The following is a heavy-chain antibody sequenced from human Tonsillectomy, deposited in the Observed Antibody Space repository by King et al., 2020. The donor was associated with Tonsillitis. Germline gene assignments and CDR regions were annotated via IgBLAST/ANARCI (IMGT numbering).Heavy chain of an antibody. V-gene: IGHV4-38-2*01. D-gene: IGHD1-26*01. CDR3: ARRSGTYYRDAFDI. Sequence: QLQESGPGLVKPSETLSLTCSVSGYSISSGYYWGWIRQSPGKGLVWIGTVYHSGSTYYSPSLKSRVTISVDTSKNQFSLKLNSVTAADTAIYYCARRSGTYYRDAFDIWGRGTMVTVSS. CDR2: VYHSGST. CDR1: GYSISSGYY. J-gene: IGHJ3*02.